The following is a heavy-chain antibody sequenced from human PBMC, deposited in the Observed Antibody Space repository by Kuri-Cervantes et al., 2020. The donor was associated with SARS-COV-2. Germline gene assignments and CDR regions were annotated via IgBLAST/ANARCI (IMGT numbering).Heavy chain of an antibody. Sequence: SETLSLTCTVSGGSISSYYWSWIRQPPGKGLEWIGYIYYSGSTNYNPSLKSRVTISVDTSKNQFSLKMSSVTAADTAVYYCARDGDLLWFGDWGQGTLVTVSS. CDR2: IYYSGST. V-gene: IGHV4-59*01. CDR1: GGSISSYY. CDR3: ARDGDLLWFGD. J-gene: IGHJ4*02. D-gene: IGHD3-10*01.